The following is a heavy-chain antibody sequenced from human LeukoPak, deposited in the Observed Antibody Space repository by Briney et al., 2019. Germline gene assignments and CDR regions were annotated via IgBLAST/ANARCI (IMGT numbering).Heavy chain of an antibody. J-gene: IGHJ4*02. CDR3: ARDLGYSYGYPLDY. CDR1: GFTFTSYS. V-gene: IGHV3-21*01. CDR2: ISSISSYI. Sequence: GGSRRLSSAPSGFTFTSYSMNWVRQAPGKGLEWVSSISSISSYIYYADSVKAQFPIPRDNTKNSVYLQMNSLRAEDTAVYYCARDLGYSYGYPLDYCGQGTLLTVSS. D-gene: IGHD5-18*01.